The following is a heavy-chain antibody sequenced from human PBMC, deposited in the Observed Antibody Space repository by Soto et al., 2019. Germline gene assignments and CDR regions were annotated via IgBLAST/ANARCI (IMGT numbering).Heavy chain of an antibody. J-gene: IGHJ6*02. CDR3: AGDLDHRAIKYGDYTPQDMDV. Sequence: QVQLVQSGAEVKKPGSSVKDSCKASGGTFSSYAISWVRQAPGQGLEWMGGLIPIVGTANYPKKLQGRVTITGDESTSTAYMELSSLRAEDTAVYCCAGDLDHRAIKYGDYTPQDMDVWGQGTTVTVSS. CDR2: LIPIVGTA. CDR1: GGTFSSYA. D-gene: IGHD4-17*01. V-gene: IGHV1-69*01.